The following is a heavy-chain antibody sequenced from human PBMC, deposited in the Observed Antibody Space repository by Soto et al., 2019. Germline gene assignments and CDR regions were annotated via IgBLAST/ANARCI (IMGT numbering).Heavy chain of an antibody. CDR3: ARWWSGSRQGFDP. V-gene: IGHV4-31*03. CDR2: IYYSGST. Sequence: QVQLQESGPGLVKPSQTLSLTCTVSGGSISSGDYYWSWIRQQPGKGLEWIGYIYYSGSTYYNPSLKSRVTISVDPSKNQFSLKLSSVTAADTAVYYCARWWSGSRQGFDPWGQGTLVTVSS. D-gene: IGHD3-3*01. CDR1: GGSISSGDYY. J-gene: IGHJ5*02.